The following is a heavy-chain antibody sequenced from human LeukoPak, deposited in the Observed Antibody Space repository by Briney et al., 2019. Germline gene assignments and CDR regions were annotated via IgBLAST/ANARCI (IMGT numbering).Heavy chain of an antibody. J-gene: IGHJ4*02. V-gene: IGHV1-2*06. Sequence: ASVKVSCKASGGTFSSYAISRVRQAPGQGLEWVGRIDPNTGDTIYAQNFQGRVTVTSATSISTAYMELSRLTSDDTAVYFCARLGLHGSGTYYFFDYWGQGTLVTVSS. CDR3: ARLGLHGSGTYYFFDY. CDR1: GGTFSSYA. D-gene: IGHD3-10*01. CDR2: IDPNTGDT.